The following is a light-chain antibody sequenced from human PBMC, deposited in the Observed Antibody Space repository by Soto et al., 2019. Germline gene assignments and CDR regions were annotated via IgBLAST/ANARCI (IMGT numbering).Light chain of an antibody. Sequence: EIVITQSPATLSVSPGERATLSCRASQSVGSNLAWYQQKPGQAPRLLIYGASTRATGIPARFSGSGSGTEFTLTISSLRSEDCAIYFCQQYNNWPPDRTFGQGTKVEIK. CDR3: QQYNNWPPDRT. V-gene: IGKV3-15*01. J-gene: IGKJ1*01. CDR2: GAS. CDR1: QSVGSN.